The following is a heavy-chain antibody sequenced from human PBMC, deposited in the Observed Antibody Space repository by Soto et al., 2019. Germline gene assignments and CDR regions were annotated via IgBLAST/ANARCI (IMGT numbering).Heavy chain of an antibody. J-gene: IGHJ4*02. D-gene: IGHD3-3*01. Sequence: EVQLVESGGGLVQPGGSLRLSCAASGFTVGSNYMSWVRQAPGKGLEWVSVIYSGANTYYADSVKGRFTISRHNSKNRLYLEMNSLRTDDTAVYYCARGGNYDFWSGYRSPFDYWGQGTLVTVSS. V-gene: IGHV3-53*04. CDR1: GFTVGSNY. CDR3: ARGGNYDFWSGYRSPFDY. CDR2: IYSGANT.